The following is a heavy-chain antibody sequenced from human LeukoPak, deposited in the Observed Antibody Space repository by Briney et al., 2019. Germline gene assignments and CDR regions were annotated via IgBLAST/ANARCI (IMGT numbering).Heavy chain of an antibody. CDR2: ISGSGGST. D-gene: IGHD3-9*01. CDR3: AKDEYYDILTGYYNAAPY. CDR1: GFTFSSYS. J-gene: IGHJ4*02. V-gene: IGHV3-23*01. Sequence: PGGSLRLSCAASGFTFSSYSMNWVRQAPGKGLELVSAISGSGGSTYYADSVKGRFTISRDNSKNTLYLQMNSLRAEDTAVYYCAKDEYYDILTGYYNAAPYWGQGTLVTVSS.